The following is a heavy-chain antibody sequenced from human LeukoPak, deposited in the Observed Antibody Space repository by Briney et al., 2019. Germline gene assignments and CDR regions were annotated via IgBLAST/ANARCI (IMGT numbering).Heavy chain of an antibody. D-gene: IGHD3-10*02. J-gene: IGHJ3*02. Sequence: KPSETLSLTCTVSGDSISSTTAYWGWIRQPPGKGLEWVGSMYYSGDSYYNPSLKSRVTISVDTPKNQFSLRLTSVTAADTAVYYCARNPTSKTMSRDSFDIWGQGTFVTVSS. CDR2: MYYSGDS. CDR1: GDSISSTTAY. CDR3: ARNPTSKTMSRDSFDI. V-gene: IGHV4-39*07.